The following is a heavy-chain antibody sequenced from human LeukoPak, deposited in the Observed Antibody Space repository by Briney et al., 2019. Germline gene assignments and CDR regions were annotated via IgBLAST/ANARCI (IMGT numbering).Heavy chain of an antibody. CDR1: GFTFSSYS. D-gene: IGHD3-10*01. Sequence: GGSLRLSCAASGFTFSSYSMNWVRQAPGKGLEWVSYISSSGSTIYYADSVKGRFTISRDNAKNSLYLQMNSLRAEDTAVYYCAREMRGGGYYYYGMDVWGQGTTVTVSS. CDR2: ISSSGSTI. J-gene: IGHJ6*02. V-gene: IGHV3-48*04. CDR3: AREMRGGGYYYYGMDV.